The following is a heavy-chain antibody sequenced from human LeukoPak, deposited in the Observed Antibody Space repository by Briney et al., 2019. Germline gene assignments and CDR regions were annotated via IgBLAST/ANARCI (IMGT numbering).Heavy chain of an antibody. V-gene: IGHV3-23*01. D-gene: IGHD3-16*02. CDR1: GFTSSSYA. CDR2: ISGSGGSA. J-gene: IGHJ4*02. Sequence: PGGSLRLSCAASGFTSSSYAMSWVRQAPGKGLEWVSAISGSGGSAYYADSVKGRFTISRDNSKNTLYLQMNSLRAEDTAVYYCAKDYVWGSYRHQYFDYWGQGTLVTVSS. CDR3: AKDYVWGSYRHQYFDY.